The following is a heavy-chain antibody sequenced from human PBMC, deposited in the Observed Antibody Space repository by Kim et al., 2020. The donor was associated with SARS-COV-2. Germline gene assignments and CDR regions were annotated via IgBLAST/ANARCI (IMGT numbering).Heavy chain of an antibody. J-gene: IGHJ4*02. V-gene: IGHV4-59*13. CDR2: IYYSGST. D-gene: IGHD3-3*01. CDR1: GGSISSYY. Sequence: SETLSLTCTVSGGSISSYYWSWIRQPPGKGLEWIGYIYYSGSTNYNPSLKSRVTISVDTSKNQFSLKLSSVTAADTAVYYCARSHYVFWSGSYSYWGQGT. CDR3: ARSHYVFWSGSYSY.